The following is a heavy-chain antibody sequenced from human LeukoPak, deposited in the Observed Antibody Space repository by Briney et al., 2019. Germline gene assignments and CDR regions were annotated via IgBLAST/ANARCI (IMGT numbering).Heavy chain of an antibody. D-gene: IGHD3-16*01. CDR3: ARDPRGEFVWGHRFDY. CDR1: GFSFRSCH. V-gene: IGHV3-33*01. J-gene: IGHJ4*02. Sequence: GGSLRLSCAASGFSFRSCHIHWDRQAPGKGLEWLAVVYDDGREAQNGDAVKGRFTISRDNSKNTVYLQMNSLRADDTAVYYCARDPRGEFVWGHRFDYWGQGRLVTVSS. CDR2: VYDDGREA.